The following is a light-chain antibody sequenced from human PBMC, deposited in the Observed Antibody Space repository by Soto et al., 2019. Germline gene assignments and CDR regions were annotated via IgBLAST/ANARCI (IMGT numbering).Light chain of an antibody. CDR1: QSISSSY. V-gene: IGKV3-20*01. J-gene: IGKJ1*01. CDR2: GAS. CDR3: QQYGRSPWT. Sequence: EIVLTQSPGTLSLSPGERATLSCRASQSISSSYLAWYQQKPGQAPRLLIYGASIRTTGIPDRFSGSGSGTDFILTISRLEPEDFAVYYCQQYGRSPWTFGQGTKVDIK.